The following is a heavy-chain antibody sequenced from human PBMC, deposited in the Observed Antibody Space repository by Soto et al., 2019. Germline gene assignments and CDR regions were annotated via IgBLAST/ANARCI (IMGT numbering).Heavy chain of an antibody. CDR3: ARDSGRRSSSWYGPDAFDI. CDR2: IWYDGSNK. V-gene: IGHV3-33*01. J-gene: IGHJ3*02. D-gene: IGHD6-13*01. CDR1: GFTFSSYG. Sequence: PGGSLRLSCAASGFTFSSYGMHWVRQAPGKGLEWVAVIWYDGSNKYYADSVKGRFTISRDNSKNTLYLQMNSLRAEDTAVYYCARDSGRRSSSWYGPDAFDIWGQGTMVTVSS.